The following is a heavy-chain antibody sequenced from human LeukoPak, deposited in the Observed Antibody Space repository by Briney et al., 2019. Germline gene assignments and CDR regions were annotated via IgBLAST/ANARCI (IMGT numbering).Heavy chain of an antibody. CDR1: GYTFTSYY. CDR2: INPSGGST. Sequence: ASVKVSCKASGYTFTSYYMHWVRQAPGQGLEWMGIINPSGGSTSYAQKFQGRVTMTRDMSTSTVYMELSSLRSEDTAVYYCARERGIAVAGTTFDFWGQGTLVTVSP. J-gene: IGHJ4*02. V-gene: IGHV1-46*01. D-gene: IGHD6-13*01. CDR3: ARERGIAVAGTTFDF.